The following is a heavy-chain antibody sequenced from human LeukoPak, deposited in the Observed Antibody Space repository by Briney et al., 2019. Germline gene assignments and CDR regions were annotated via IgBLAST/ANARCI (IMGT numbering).Heavy chain of an antibody. CDR1: GGSFSGYY. D-gene: IGHD3-22*01. J-gene: IGHJ4*02. CDR3: ASRYCYDSSGHNFDY. V-gene: IGHV4-34*01. CDR2: INHSGST. Sequence: SETLSLTCAVYGGSFSGYYWSWIRQPPGKGLEWIGEINHSGSTNYNPSLKSRVTISVDTSKIQFSLKLSSVTAADTAVYYCASRYCYDSSGHNFDYWGQGTLVTVSS.